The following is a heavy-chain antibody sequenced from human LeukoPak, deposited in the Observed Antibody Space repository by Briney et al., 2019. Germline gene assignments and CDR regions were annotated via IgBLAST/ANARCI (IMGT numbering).Heavy chain of an antibody. CDR2: ITGSGTT. V-gene: IGHV3-23*01. J-gene: IGHJ3*02. CDR3: ARDRDTSGPDSFDI. Sequence: GGSLRLSCAASGFIFKNYGMSWVRQAPGKGLEWVSFITGSGTTYYADFVKGRFTISRDNAENTLYLQMNSLRAEDTAVYYCARDRDTSGPDSFDIWGQGTMVTVSS. D-gene: IGHD3-22*01. CDR1: GFIFKNYG.